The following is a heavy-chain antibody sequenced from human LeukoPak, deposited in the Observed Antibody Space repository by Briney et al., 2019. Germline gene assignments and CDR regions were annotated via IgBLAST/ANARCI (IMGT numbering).Heavy chain of an antibody. CDR1: GGSISSSIYY. CDR2: VFYNGAT. CDR3: ASWAMVRGVRVDY. V-gene: IGHV4-39*07. Sequence: SETLSLTCIVSGGSISSSIYYWAWVRQPPGKGLEWIGTVFYNGATQYSPSLRSRVTISIDTAKNEVSLTLSSVTAADTAVYYCASWAMVRGVRVDYWGQGTLVTVSS. D-gene: IGHD3-10*01. J-gene: IGHJ4*02.